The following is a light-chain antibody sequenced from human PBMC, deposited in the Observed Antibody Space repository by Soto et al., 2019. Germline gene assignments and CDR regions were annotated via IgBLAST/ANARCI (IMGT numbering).Light chain of an antibody. CDR2: GAS. CDR1: QSVTTR. Sequence: IVLPQSPGTLSLSPGERVTLSCRASQSVTTRLAWYQHKPGQAPTLLMSGASNRASGVPVRFSGSGSGTDFTPTITRLEPEDFALYYCQQYGGSPITFGLGTRLEIK. CDR3: QQYGGSPIT. V-gene: IGKV3-20*01. J-gene: IGKJ5*01.